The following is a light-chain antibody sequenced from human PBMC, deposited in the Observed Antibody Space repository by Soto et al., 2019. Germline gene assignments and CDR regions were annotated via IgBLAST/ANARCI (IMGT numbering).Light chain of an antibody. V-gene: IGKV3-20*01. CDR3: QQYHNSRRT. CDR1: QSVSSGS. CDR2: AAS. J-gene: IGKJ1*01. Sequence: EIVLTQSPGALSLSPGERATLSCRASQSVSSGSLAWYQQKPGQSPRLLIYAASARAAGIPDRFSGSGSGTDFTLTVSRLEPEDFAVYYCQQYHNSRRTFGQGTKVEIK.